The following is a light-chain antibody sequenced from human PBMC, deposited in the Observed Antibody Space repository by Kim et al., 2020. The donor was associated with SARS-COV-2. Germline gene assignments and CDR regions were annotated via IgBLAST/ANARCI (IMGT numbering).Light chain of an antibody. CDR1: QSVKTN. Sequence: SLSPGERALLPCRASQSVKTNLAWYQQKPGQAPRLLIDDASNRAAGIPARFSGSGSGTDFTLTISSLEPEDFAIYYCQQRNSWPLTFGGGTKLEIK. V-gene: IGKV3-11*01. CDR2: DAS. J-gene: IGKJ4*01. CDR3: QQRNSWPLT.